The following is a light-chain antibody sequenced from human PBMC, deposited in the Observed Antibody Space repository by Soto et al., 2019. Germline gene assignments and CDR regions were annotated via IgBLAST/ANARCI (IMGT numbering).Light chain of an antibody. CDR2: GIS. Sequence: ELVMTQSPATLSVSPGERATLSCRASQSVSSTLAWYQQKPDQAPRLLIYGISTRATDIPARFSGSGSGTEFTLTISSLQSEDFAVYYCQQYNNWPPTFGQGTKVDIK. CDR3: QQYNNWPPT. J-gene: IGKJ1*01. V-gene: IGKV3-15*01. CDR1: QSVSST.